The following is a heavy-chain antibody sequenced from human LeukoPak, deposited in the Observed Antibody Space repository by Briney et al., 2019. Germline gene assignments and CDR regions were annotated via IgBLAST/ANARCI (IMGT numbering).Heavy chain of an antibody. D-gene: IGHD1-26*01. CDR3: ARGGELRYAFDI. Sequence: PSESLSLTCAVSGGSFSSYYLSWIRQPPGKVLEWHGEINHSGSTNYNPSLKSRVTISVDTSKNQFSLKLSSVTAADTAVYYCARGGELRYAFDIWGQGTMVTVSS. CDR2: INHSGST. J-gene: IGHJ3*02. CDR1: GGSFSSYY. V-gene: IGHV4-34*01.